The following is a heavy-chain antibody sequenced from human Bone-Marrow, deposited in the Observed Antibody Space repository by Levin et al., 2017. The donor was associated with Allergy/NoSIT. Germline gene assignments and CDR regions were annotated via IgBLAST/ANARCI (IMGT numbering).Heavy chain of an antibody. J-gene: IGHJ4*02. V-gene: IGHV3-15*01. CDR1: GFSITGAW. Sequence: GGSLRLSCVASGFSITGAWMSWVRQAPGKGLEWVGRIRSKTDGETTEYATPVRGRFTISRDDSRNTVYLQMNSLKIEDTAVYFCFWGSSDYWGQGTLVTVSS. CDR2: IRSKTDGETT. CDR3: FWGSSDY. D-gene: IGHD3-16*01.